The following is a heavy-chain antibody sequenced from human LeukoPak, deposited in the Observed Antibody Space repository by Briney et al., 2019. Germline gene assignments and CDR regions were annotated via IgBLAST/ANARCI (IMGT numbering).Heavy chain of an antibody. J-gene: IGHJ4*02. D-gene: IGHD6-13*01. Sequence: SETLSLTCAVSGYSISSGYYWGWIRQPPGKGLEWIGSIYHSGSTYYNPSLKSRVTISVDTSKNQFSLKLSSVTAADTAVYYCARNLDQYSSLDNYYVDYWGQGTLVTVSS. CDR2: IYHSGST. V-gene: IGHV4-38-2*01. CDR3: ARNLDQYSSLDNYYVDY. CDR1: GYSISSGYY.